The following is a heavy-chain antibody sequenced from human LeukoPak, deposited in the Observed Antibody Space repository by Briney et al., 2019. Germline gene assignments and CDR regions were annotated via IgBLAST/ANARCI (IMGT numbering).Heavy chain of an antibody. CDR3: ARPAGEGIYYYGMDV. CDR2: IYTSGST. Sequence: SETLSLTCTVSGGSISPYYWSWIRQPAGKGLEWIGRIYTSGSTNYNPSLKSRVTMSVDTSKNQFFLKLSSVTAADTAVYYCARPAGEGIYYYGMDVWGQGTTVTVSS. D-gene: IGHD3-10*01. V-gene: IGHV4-4*07. CDR1: GGSISPYY. J-gene: IGHJ6*02.